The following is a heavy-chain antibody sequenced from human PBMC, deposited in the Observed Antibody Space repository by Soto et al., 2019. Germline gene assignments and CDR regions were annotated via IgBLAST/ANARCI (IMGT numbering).Heavy chain of an antibody. J-gene: IGHJ5*02. V-gene: IGHV4-34*01. CDR3: VRIRYQLPSSVLWLDP. D-gene: IGHD3-16*01. Sequence: SETLSLTCAVYGGFLSESYWTWIRQPPGKGLEWIGEINHVGGTNYNPSLKSRVTMSVDTSQNQFSLRLISVTAANTAMYFCVRIRYQLPSSVLWLDPWGQGTPVTVSS. CDR2: INHVGGT. CDR1: GGFLSESY.